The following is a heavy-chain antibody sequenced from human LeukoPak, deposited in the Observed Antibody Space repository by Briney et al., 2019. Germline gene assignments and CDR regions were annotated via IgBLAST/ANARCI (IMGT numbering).Heavy chain of an antibody. D-gene: IGHD6-6*01. J-gene: IGHJ6*03. V-gene: IGHV3-7*01. CDR3: ARRVVIWSSSSGWNYYYYMDV. Sequence: PGGSLRLSCAASGFTFRTYWMSWVRQAPGKGLEWVANIKQDGSEKYYVDSLKGRFTISRDNAKNSLYLQMNSLRAEDTAVYYCARRVVIWSSSSGWNYYYYMDVWGKGTTVTVSS. CDR2: IKQDGSEK. CDR1: GFTFRTYW.